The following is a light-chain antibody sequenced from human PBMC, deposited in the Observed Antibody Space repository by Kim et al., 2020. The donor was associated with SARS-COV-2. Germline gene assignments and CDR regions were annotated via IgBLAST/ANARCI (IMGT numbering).Light chain of an antibody. V-gene: IGKV3-15*01. CDR2: GAS. CDR3: QQYNNWPPLT. J-gene: IGKJ4*01. CDR1: QSVSSH. Sequence: SPGEISTRSSRDSQSVSSHLDWYQQKAGQAPRLLFYGASTRATGIPARFSGSGSGTEFTLTISSLQSEDFAVYYCQQYNNWPPLTFGGGTKLEI.